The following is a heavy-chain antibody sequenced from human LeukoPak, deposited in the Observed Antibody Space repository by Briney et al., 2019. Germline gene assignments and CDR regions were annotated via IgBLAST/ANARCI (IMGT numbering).Heavy chain of an antibody. V-gene: IGHV6-1*01. J-gene: IGHJ4*02. Sequence: SQTLSLTCAISGDSVSRRDLTWDWVRQSPSRGLEWLGRTFYRSKWYNDYAVSVKSRITVSPDTSKNQFSLHLNSVTPEDTAVYYCARSYDWVFDYWGQGTRVTVSS. D-gene: IGHD1-1*01. CDR3: ARSYDWVFDY. CDR1: GDSVSRRDLT. CDR2: TFYRSKWYN.